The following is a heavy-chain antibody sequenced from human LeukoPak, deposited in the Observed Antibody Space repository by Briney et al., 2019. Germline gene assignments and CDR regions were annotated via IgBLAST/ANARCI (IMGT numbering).Heavy chain of an antibody. D-gene: IGHD3-22*01. V-gene: IGHV1-69*01. CDR2: MIPIFGTA. CDR3: ARAARVVATKYYYDSSGYHLVY. CDR1: GGTFSSYA. Sequence: SVKVSCKASGGTFSSYAISWVRQAPGQGLEWMGGMIPIFGTANYAQKFQGRVTITADESTSTAYMELSSLRSEDTAVYYCARAARVVATKYYYDSSGYHLVYWGQGTLVTVSS. J-gene: IGHJ4*02.